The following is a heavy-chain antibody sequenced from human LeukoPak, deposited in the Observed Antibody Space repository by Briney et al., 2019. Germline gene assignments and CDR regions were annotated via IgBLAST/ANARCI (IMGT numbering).Heavy chain of an antibody. Sequence: GGSLRLSCAASGFTFSNYWMSWVRQAPGKGLEWVANIEQDGSEKYYVDSVKGRFTISRDNAKNSLYLQMNSLRAEDTAVYYCARAREWLAWDAFDIWGQGTMVTVSS. CDR3: ARAREWLAWDAFDI. V-gene: IGHV3-7*04. J-gene: IGHJ3*02. CDR2: IEQDGSEK. CDR1: GFTFSNYW. D-gene: IGHD6-19*01.